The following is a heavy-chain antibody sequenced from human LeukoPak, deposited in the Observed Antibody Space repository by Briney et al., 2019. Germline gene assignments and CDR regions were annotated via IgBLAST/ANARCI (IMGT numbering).Heavy chain of an antibody. J-gene: IGHJ5*02. CDR3: AKPAEYCSSTSCYWEMYNWFDP. V-gene: IGHV3-23*01. D-gene: IGHD2-2*01. CDR1: GFTFSSYA. CDR2: ISCSGGST. Sequence: GGSLRLSCAASGFTFSSYAMSWVRQAPGKGLEWVSAISCSGGSTYYADSVKGRFTISRDNSKNTLYLQMNSLKAEDTAVYYCAKPAEYCSSTSCYWEMYNWFDPWGQGTLVTVSS.